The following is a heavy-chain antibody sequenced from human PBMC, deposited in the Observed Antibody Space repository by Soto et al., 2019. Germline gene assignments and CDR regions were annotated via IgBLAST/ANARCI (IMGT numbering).Heavy chain of an antibody. CDR1: GGTFSSYA. CDR2: VISIFGTE. V-gene: IGHV1-69*12. D-gene: IGHD4-17*01. J-gene: IGHJ6*02. CDR3: ARVFRDYPNLAYYYYDTDV. Sequence: QVQLVQSGAEVKKPGSSVKVSCKASGGTFSSYAISWVRQAPGQGLEWMGGVISIFGTENYAQKCHGRVTIPADESTSTAYLELRSLRSEDTAVYYCARVFRDYPNLAYYYYDTDVWGQGTTVTVSS.